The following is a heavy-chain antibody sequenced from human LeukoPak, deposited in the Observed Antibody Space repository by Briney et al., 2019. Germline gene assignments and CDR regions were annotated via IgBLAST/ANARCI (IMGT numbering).Heavy chain of an antibody. CDR1: GGSISSSSYY. CDR2: IYYSGST. D-gene: IGHD3/OR15-3a*01. CDR3: ARSLRTDVGYYYYMDV. J-gene: IGHJ6*03. Sequence: PSETLSLTCTVSGGSISSSSYYWGWIRQPPGKGLEWIGSIYYSGSTYYNPSLKSRVAISVDTSKNQFSLKLSSVTAADTAVYYCARSLRTDVGYYYYMDVWGKGTTVTVSS. V-gene: IGHV4-39*07.